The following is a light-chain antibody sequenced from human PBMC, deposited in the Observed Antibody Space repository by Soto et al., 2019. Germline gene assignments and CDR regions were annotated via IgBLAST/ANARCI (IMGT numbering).Light chain of an antibody. CDR1: RGSSSY. Sequence: DIQLTLSPASLSAAVGDSSTVTCRTRRGSSSYLNWYQQKPGQAPKLLIYAASSLQSGVPSRFSGSGSGTDFTLTISSLQPEDFATYYCQQSYSTPLTFGGGTKVDIK. CDR3: QQSYSTPLT. J-gene: IGKJ4*01. CDR2: AAS. V-gene: IGKV1-39*01.